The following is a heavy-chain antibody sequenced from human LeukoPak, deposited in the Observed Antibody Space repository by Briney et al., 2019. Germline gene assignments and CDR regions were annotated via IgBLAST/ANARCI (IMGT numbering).Heavy chain of an antibody. J-gene: IGHJ4*02. D-gene: IGHD2-15*01. CDR1: GFTFSSYG. Sequence: GGSLRLSCAASGFTFSSYGMHWVRQAPGKGLEWVSGISWNSGSIGYVDSVKGRFTISRDNAKNSLYLQMNSLRAEDMALYYCAKDMVRKVLLYIFDYWGQGTLVTVSS. CDR3: AKDMVRKVLLYIFDY. V-gene: IGHV3-9*03. CDR2: ISWNSGSI.